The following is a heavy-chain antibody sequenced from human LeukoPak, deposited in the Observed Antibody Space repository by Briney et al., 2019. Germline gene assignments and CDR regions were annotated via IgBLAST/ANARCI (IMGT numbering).Heavy chain of an antibody. V-gene: IGHV1-69*04. J-gene: IGHJ3*02. D-gene: IGHD3-10*01. CDR1: GGTFISYA. CDR3: AREKGRVWFGELSAFDI. Sequence: ASVKVSCKPSGGTFISYAISWVRQAPGQGLEWMGRIIPILGIANYAQKFQGRVTITADKSTSTAYMELSSLRSEHTAVYYCAREKGRVWFGELSAFDIWGQGTMVTVSS. CDR2: IIPILGIA.